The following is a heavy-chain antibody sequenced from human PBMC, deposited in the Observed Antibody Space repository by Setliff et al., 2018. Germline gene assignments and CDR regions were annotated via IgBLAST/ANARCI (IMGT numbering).Heavy chain of an antibody. CDR2: ISSSSTI. CDR3: ARVGDFWSGYYQDY. Sequence: PGGSLRLSCAASGFTFSSYSMNWVRQAPGKGLEWVSYISSSSTIYYADSVKGRFTISRDNAKNSRYLQMNSLRAEDTAVYYCARVGDFWSGYYQDYWGQGTLVTVSS. D-gene: IGHD3-3*01. J-gene: IGHJ4*02. V-gene: IGHV3-48*01. CDR1: GFTFSSYS.